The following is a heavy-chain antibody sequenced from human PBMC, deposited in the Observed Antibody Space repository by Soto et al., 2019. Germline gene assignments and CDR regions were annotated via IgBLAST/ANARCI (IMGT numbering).Heavy chain of an antibody. J-gene: IGHJ5*02. V-gene: IGHV3-23*01. CDR1: GFTFSSYA. CDR3: AKGYSSGWSNFFDP. D-gene: IGHD6-19*01. CDR2: ISISGETT. Sequence: PGGSLRLSCAASGFTFSSYAMSWVRQAPGKGLEWVSVISISGETTYYADSVKGRFTVSRDNSKNTLFLQMNSLRAEDTAIYYCAKGYSSGWSNFFDPWGQGTLVTVSS.